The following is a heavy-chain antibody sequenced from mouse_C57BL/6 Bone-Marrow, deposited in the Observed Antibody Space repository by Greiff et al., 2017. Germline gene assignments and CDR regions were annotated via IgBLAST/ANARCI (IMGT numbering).Heavy chain of an antibody. CDR3: ARSTYGSSPAY. CDR1: GYTFTSYG. J-gene: IGHJ3*01. V-gene: IGHV1-81*01. D-gene: IGHD1-1*01. CDR2: IYPRSGNP. Sequence: QVQLQQSGAELARPGASVKLSCKASGYTFTSYGISWVKQRTGQGLEWIGEIYPRSGNPYYNEKFKGKATLTADKSSSTAYMELRSLSSEDSAVYFCARSTYGSSPAYWGQGTLVTVSA.